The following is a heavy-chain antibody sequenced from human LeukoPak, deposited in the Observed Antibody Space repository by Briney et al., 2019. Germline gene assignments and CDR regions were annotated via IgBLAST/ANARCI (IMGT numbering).Heavy chain of an antibody. D-gene: IGHD5-18*01. CDR3: GNLDTAMGY. CDR2: INSDGSST. V-gene: IGHV3-74*01. J-gene: IGHJ4*02. CDR1: GFIFTSYW. Sequence: GGSLRLSCAPSGFIFTSYWMHWVRQAPGKGLVWVSRINSDGSSTSYADSVKGRFTISRDNAKNTLYLQMNSLRAEDTAVYYCGNLDTAMGYWGQGTLVTVSS.